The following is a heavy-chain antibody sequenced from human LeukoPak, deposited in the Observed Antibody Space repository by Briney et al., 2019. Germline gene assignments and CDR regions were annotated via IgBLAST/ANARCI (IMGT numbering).Heavy chain of an antibody. D-gene: IGHD5-18*01. J-gene: IGHJ4*02. CDR2: IYYSGNT. Sequence: SETLSLTCAVSGGSIRSTTYYWGWIRQPPGKGLEWIGSIYYSGNTYYSPSLMSRVTISVDTSKNQFSLKLSSVTAADTAVYYCARGPARGDTAIVPFDYWGQGTLVTVSS. V-gene: IGHV4-39*07. CDR1: GGSIRSTTYY. CDR3: ARGPARGDTAIVPFDY.